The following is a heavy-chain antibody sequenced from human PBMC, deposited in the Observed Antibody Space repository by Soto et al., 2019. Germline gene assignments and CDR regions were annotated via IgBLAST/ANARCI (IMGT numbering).Heavy chain of an antibody. CDR3: AKGLAYCGGDCYSHFDL. J-gene: IGHJ2*01. D-gene: IGHD2-21*02. Sequence: ESGGGVVQPGRSLRLSCAASGFTFSIYGMHWVRQAPGKGLEWVAVISYDGSNKYYADSVKGRFTISRDNSKNTLYLQMNSLRAEDTAVYYCAKGLAYCGGDCYSHFDLWGRGTLVTVSS. CDR1: GFTFSIYG. CDR2: ISYDGSNK. V-gene: IGHV3-30*18.